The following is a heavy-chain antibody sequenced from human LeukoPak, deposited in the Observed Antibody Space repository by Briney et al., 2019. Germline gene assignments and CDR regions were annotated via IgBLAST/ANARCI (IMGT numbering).Heavy chain of an antibody. Sequence: PSETLSLTCAVYGGSFSGYYWSWIRQPPGKGLEWIGEINHSGSTNYNPSLKSRVTISVDTSKSQFSLKLSSVTAADTAVYYCARGPRRGYSYGGYWGQGTLVTVSS. CDR2: INHSGST. CDR3: ARGPRRGYSYGGY. CDR1: GGSFSGYY. V-gene: IGHV4-34*01. D-gene: IGHD5-18*01. J-gene: IGHJ4*02.